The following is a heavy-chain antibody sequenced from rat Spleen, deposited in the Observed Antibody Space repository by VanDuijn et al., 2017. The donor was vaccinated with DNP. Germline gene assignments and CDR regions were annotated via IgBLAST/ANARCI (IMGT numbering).Heavy chain of an antibody. CDR2: ISYTGGSP. CDR1: GFTFSDYY. CDR3: AGRPPPTRGPFDY. D-gene: IGHD1-4*01. V-gene: IGHV5-7*01. J-gene: IGHJ2*01. Sequence: EVLLVESAGGLVQPGRSLKLSCAVSGFTFSDYYMAWVRQAPAKGLEWVATISYTGGSPYYRNSVKGRFPISRDNAQSTLYLQMDSLRSEDTATYYGAGRPPPTRGPFDYWGQGVTVTVSS.